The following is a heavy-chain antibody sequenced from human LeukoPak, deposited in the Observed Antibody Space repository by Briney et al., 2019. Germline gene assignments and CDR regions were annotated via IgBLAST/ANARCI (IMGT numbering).Heavy chain of an antibody. V-gene: IGHV3-30*18. CDR3: AKATTGVVTAIQYFQH. CDR1: GFTFSSYG. CDR2: ISYDGSNK. J-gene: IGHJ1*01. Sequence: GGSLRLSCAASGFTFSSYGMHWVRQAPGKGLEWVAVISYDGSNKYYADSVKGRFTISRENSENTLYLRMNSLRAEDTAVYYCAKATTGVVTAIQYFQHWGQGTLVTVSS. D-gene: IGHD2-21*02.